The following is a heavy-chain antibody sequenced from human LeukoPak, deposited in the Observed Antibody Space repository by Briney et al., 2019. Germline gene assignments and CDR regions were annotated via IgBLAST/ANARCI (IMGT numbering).Heavy chain of an antibody. V-gene: IGHV3-30-3*01. CDR1: GFTFSSYA. J-gene: IGHJ4*02. Sequence: AGGSLRLSCAASGFTFSSYAMHWVRQAPGKGLEWVAVISYDGSNTYYADSVKGRFTVSRDNSKNTLYLQMNSLRVEDTAVYYCVRSSGYYDFWGQGTPVTVSS. CDR2: ISYDGSNT. D-gene: IGHD3-22*01. CDR3: VRSSGYYDF.